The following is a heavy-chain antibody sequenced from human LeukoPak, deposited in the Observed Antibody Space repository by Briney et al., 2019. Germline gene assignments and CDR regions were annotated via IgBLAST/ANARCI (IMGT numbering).Heavy chain of an antibody. J-gene: IGHJ4*02. CDR1: GGSISSYY. V-gene: IGHV4-59*01. Sequence: PSETLSLTCTVSGGSISSYYWSWIRQPPGKGLEWIGYIYYSGSTNYNPSLKSRVTISVDTSKNQFSLKLSSVTAADTAVYYCARHFAARPVPFDYWGQGTLVTVSS. CDR2: IYYSGST. CDR3: ARHFAARPVPFDY. D-gene: IGHD6-6*01.